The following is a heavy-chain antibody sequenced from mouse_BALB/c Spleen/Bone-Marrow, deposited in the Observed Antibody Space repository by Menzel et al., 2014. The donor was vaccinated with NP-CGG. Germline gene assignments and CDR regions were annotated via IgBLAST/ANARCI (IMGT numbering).Heavy chain of an antibody. CDR2: ISSGGTYT. V-gene: IGHV5-6*01. CDR1: GFTFSTYA. CDR3: ARHGRDYYAMDY. J-gene: IGHJ4*01. Sequence: EVQLVESGGGLVKSGGSLKLSCAASGFTFSTYAMSWVRQTPEKRLERVATISSGGTYTYYPDSVKGRFTISRDNAKNTLYLQMSSLKSEDTAMYYCARHGRDYYAMDYWGQGTSVTVSS.